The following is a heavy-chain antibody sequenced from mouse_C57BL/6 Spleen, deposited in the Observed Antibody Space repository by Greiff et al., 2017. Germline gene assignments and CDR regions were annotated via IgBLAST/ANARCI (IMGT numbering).Heavy chain of an antibody. D-gene: IGHD1-1*01. CDR3: HYYGSTWYFDV. CDR2: IHPNSGST. Sequence: QVQLQQPGAELVKPGASVKLSCKASGYTFTSYWMHWVKQRPGQGLEWIGMIHPNSGSTNYNEKFKSKATLTVDKSSSTAYMQLSSLTSEDSAVYYCHYYGSTWYFDVWGTGTTVTVSS. J-gene: IGHJ1*03. V-gene: IGHV1-64*01. CDR1: GYTFTSYW.